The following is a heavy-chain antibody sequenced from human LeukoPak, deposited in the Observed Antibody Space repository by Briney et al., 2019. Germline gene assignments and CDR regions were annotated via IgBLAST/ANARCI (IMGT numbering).Heavy chain of an antibody. CDR1: GYTFTSYG. CDR3: ARPHTPYCGGDCYVDY. V-gene: IGHV1-18*01. J-gene: IGHJ4*02. D-gene: IGHD2-21*02. Sequence: GASVKVSCKGSGYTFTSYGISWVRQAPGQGLEWMGWISAYNGNTNYAQKLQGRVTMTTDTSTSKAYMELRSLRSDDTAVYYCARPHTPYCGGDCYVDYWGQGTLVTVSS. CDR2: ISAYNGNT.